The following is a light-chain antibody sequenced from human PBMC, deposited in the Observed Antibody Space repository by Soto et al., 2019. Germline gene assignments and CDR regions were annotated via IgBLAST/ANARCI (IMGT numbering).Light chain of an antibody. CDR2: KAS. V-gene: IGKV1-5*03. J-gene: IGKJ4*01. Sequence: DIQMTQSPSTLSASVGDRVTITCRASQSISSWLAWYEQKPGKAPKLLIYKASTLESGVPSNFSGSGSGTEFSLTISSLQPEDFATYDCQQYNSYSPLTFGGGTKVDIK. CDR3: QQYNSYSPLT. CDR1: QSISSW.